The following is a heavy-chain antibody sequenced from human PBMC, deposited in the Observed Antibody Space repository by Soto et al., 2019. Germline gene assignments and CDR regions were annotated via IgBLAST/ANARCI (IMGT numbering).Heavy chain of an antibody. J-gene: IGHJ6*02. CDR2: INHSGST. CDR1: GGSFSGYY. Sequence: QVQLQQWGAGLLKPSETLSLTCAVYGGSFSGYYWSWIRQPPGKGLEWIGEINHSGSTNYNPPLKSRVTISVDTSKNQFSLKLSSVTAADTAVYYCARGRPTVTTAAWPYYYGMDVWGQGTTVTVSS. V-gene: IGHV4-34*01. CDR3: ARGRPTVTTAAWPYYYGMDV. D-gene: IGHD4-4*01.